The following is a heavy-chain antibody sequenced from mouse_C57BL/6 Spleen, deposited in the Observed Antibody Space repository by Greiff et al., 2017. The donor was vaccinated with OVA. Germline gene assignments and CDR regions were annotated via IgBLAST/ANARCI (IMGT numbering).Heavy chain of an antibody. CDR2: IDPEDGDT. D-gene: IGHD2-3*01. CDR1: GFNIKDYY. CDR3: ARKGDGYYRFAY. Sequence: EVQLQQSGAELVRPGASVKLSCTASGFNIKDYYMHWVKQRPEQGLEWIGRIDPEDGDTEYAPKFQGKATMTADTSSNTAYLQLSSLTSEDTAVYYCARKGDGYYRFAYWGQGTLVTVSA. V-gene: IGHV14-1*01. J-gene: IGHJ3*01.